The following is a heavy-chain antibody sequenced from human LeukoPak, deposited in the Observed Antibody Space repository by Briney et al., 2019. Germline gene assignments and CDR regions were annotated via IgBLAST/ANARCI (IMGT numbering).Heavy chain of an antibody. D-gene: IGHD3-22*01. CDR3: ALQNDSSPFDY. Sequence: GGPLRLSCAASGFTASSNYMSWVRQAPGKGLEWVSVIYRGGSTDYADSVKGRFTISRDNSKNTLYLQMNSLRAEDTAVYYCALQNDSSPFDYWGQGTLVTVSS. CDR1: GFTASSNY. J-gene: IGHJ4*02. V-gene: IGHV3-53*01. CDR2: IYRGGST.